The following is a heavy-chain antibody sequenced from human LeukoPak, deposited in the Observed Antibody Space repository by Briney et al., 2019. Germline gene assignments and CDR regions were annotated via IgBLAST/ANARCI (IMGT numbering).Heavy chain of an antibody. J-gene: IGHJ4*02. Sequence: GESLKISCKGSGYSFTSYWIGWVRQMPGKGLEWMGIIYPGDSDTRYSPSFQGQVTISADKSISTAYLQWSSLKASDTAMYYCARRYYYDNSGYQPDDYFDYWGQGTLVTASS. D-gene: IGHD3-22*01. CDR3: ARRYYYDNSGYQPDDYFDY. CDR1: GYSFTSYW. CDR2: IYPGDSDT. V-gene: IGHV5-51*01.